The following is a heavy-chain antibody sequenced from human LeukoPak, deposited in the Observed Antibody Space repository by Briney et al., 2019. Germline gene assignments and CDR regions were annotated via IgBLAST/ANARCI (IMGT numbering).Heavy chain of an antibody. J-gene: IGHJ6*03. D-gene: IGHD3-10*01. Sequence: PSETLSLTCAVYGGSFSGYYWSWIRQPPGKGLEWIGEINHSGSTNYNPSLKSRVTISVDTSKNHFSLKLNSVTAADTAVYYCARPYYGSGSPWDYMDVWGKGTTVTISS. CDR1: GGSFSGYY. CDR3: ARPYYGSGSPWDYMDV. V-gene: IGHV4-34*01. CDR2: INHSGST.